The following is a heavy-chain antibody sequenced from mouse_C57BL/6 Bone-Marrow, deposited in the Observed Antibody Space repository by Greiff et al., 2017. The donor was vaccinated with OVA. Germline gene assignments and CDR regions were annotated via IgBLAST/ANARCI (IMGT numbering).Heavy chain of an antibody. V-gene: IGHV1-76*01. D-gene: IGHD1-1*01. CDR2: IYPGSGNT. J-gene: IGHJ1*03. Sequence: QVQLQQSGAELVRPGASVKLSCKASGYTFTDYYINWVKQRPGQGLEWIARIYPGSGNTYYNEKFKGKATLTAEKSSSTAYMQLSSLTSEDSAVYFCARRNFVGSSYNWYFDVWGTGTTVTVSS. CDR3: ARRNFVGSSYNWYFDV. CDR1: GYTFTDYY.